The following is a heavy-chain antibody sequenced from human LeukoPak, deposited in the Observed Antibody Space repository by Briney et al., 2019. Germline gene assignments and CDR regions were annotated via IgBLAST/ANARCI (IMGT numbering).Heavy chain of an antibody. Sequence: GGSLRLSWAASGFTFSSYSMNWVRQAPGKGLEWVSAISGSGGSTYYADSVKGRFTISRDNSKNTLYLQMNSLRAEDTAVYYCAKRPSYYYDSSGYYGYWGQGTLVTVSS. CDR1: GFTFSSYS. CDR2: ISGSGGST. D-gene: IGHD3-22*01. V-gene: IGHV3-23*01. CDR3: AKRPSYYYDSSGYYGY. J-gene: IGHJ4*02.